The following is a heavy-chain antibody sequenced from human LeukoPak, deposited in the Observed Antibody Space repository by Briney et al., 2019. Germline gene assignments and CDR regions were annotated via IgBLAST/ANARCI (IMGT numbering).Heavy chain of an antibody. CDR1: GLAFRNYA. J-gene: IGHJ4*02. CDR3: ATGCVGSPSCFTTGYDH. V-gene: IGHV3-23*01. D-gene: IGHD1-26*01. Sequence: PGGSLRLSCVASGLAFRNYAMTWVRQAPGKGLEWVSGISDSGRDTYYSDSVKGRFSISRDNSKSTVYLQMNSLRAEDTALYFCATGCVGSPSCFTTGYDHWGQGTLVTVSS. CDR2: ISDSGRDT.